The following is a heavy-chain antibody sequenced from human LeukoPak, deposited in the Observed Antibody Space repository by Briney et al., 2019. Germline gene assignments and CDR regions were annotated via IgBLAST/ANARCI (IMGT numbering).Heavy chain of an antibody. Sequence: SSETLSLTCAVYGGSFSGYYWSWIRQPPGKGLEWIGEINHSGSTNYNPSLKSRVTISVDTSKNQFSLKLSSVTAADTAVYYCARGYYYDSSGQPPGGFDYWGQGTLVTVSS. V-gene: IGHV4-34*01. CDR1: GGSFSGYY. D-gene: IGHD3-22*01. CDR2: INHSGST. J-gene: IGHJ4*02. CDR3: ARGYYYDSSGQPPGGFDY.